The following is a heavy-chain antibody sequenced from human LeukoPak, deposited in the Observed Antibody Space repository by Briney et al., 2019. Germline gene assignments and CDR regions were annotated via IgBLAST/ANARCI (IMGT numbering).Heavy chain of an antibody. J-gene: IGHJ3*02. CDR1: GYTFTGYY. D-gene: IGHD2-15*01. Sequence: WASVKVSCKASGYTFTGYYMHWVRQAPGQGLEWMEWINPNSGGTNYAQKFQGRVTMTRDTSISTAYMELSRLRSDDTAVYYCARLVVAAMEAFDIWGQGTMVTVSS. V-gene: IGHV1-2*02. CDR3: ARLVVAAMEAFDI. CDR2: INPNSGGT.